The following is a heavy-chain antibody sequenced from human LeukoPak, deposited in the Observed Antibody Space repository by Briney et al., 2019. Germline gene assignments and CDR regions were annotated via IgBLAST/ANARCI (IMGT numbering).Heavy chain of an antibody. Sequence: GASVKVSCKVSGYTLTELSMHWVRQAPGKGLEWMGGFDPGDGETIYAQKFQGRVTMTEDTSTDTAYMELSSLRSEDTAVYYCATMRLAKDYGDYDAFDIWGQGTMVTVSS. V-gene: IGHV1-24*01. CDR2: FDPGDGET. CDR1: GYTLTELS. J-gene: IGHJ3*02. CDR3: ATMRLAKDYGDYDAFDI. D-gene: IGHD4-17*01.